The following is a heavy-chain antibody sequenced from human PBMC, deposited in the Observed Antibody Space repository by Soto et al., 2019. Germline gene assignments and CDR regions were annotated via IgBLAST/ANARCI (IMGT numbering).Heavy chain of an antibody. CDR3: AGAYYGSGSQTFDY. CDR2: INSDGSST. D-gene: IGHD3-10*01. Sequence: LRLSCAASGFTFGYYWMSWVRQAPGKGLVWVSRINSDGSSTSYADSVKGRFTISRDNAKNTLYLQMNSLRAEDTAVYYCAGAYYGSGSQTFDYWGQGTLVTVSS. V-gene: IGHV3-74*01. J-gene: IGHJ4*02. CDR1: GFTFGYYW.